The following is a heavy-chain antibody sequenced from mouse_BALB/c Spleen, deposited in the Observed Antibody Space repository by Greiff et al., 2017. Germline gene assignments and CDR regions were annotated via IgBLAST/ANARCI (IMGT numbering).Heavy chain of an antibody. CDR3: AIGGYGSSFWYFDV. J-gene: IGHJ1*01. CDR1: GFTFSSFG. Sequence: DVKLVESGGGLVQPGGSRKLSCAASGFTFSSFGMHWVRQAPEKGLEWVAYISSGSSTIYYADTVKGRFTISRDNPKNTLFLQMTSLRSEDTAMYYCAIGGYGSSFWYFDVWGAGTTVTVSS. CDR2: ISSGSSTI. D-gene: IGHD1-1*01. V-gene: IGHV5-17*02.